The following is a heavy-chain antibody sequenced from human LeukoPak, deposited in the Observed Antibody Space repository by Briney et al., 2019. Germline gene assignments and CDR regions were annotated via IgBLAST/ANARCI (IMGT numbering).Heavy chain of an antibody. CDR1: GGSISSYY. CDR3: AREKDYVLLWFGESSYFDY. CDR2: IYTSGST. D-gene: IGHD3-10*01. Sequence: SETLSLTCTVSGGSISSYYWSWIRQPAGKGLEWIGRIYTSGSTNYNPSLQSRVTMSVDTSKNQLCLKLSSVTAADTAVYNCAREKDYVLLWFGESSYFDYWGQGTLVTVSS. V-gene: IGHV4-4*07. J-gene: IGHJ4*02.